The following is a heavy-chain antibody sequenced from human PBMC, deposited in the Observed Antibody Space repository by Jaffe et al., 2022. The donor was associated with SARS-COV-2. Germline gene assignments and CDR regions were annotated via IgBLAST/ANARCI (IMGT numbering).Heavy chain of an antibody. D-gene: IGHD3-10*01. CDR3: ARGSSLLWFGQLDGGVGV. V-gene: IGHV4-59*01. Sequence: QVQLQGSGPGLVKPSETLSLNCTVSGGSLNNYYWSWIRQSPGKGLEWIGYIYYSGRTNYNPSLKTRVAMSIDTSKSEFSLKLDSVTAADTAIYYCARGSSLLWFGQLDGGVGVWSQGTTVIVSS. J-gene: IGHJ6*02. CDR2: IYYSGRT. CDR1: GGSLNNYY.